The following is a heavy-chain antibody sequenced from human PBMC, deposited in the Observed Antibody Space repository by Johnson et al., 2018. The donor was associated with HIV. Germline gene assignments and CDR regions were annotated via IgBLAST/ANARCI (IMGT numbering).Heavy chain of an antibody. CDR3: ARSVGYCSGGSCSPDAFDI. CDR1: GFTSSSYA. V-gene: IGHV3-30-3*01. CDR2: ISYVGSNN. J-gene: IGHJ3*02. D-gene: IGHD2-15*01. Sequence: QVQPVASGGGVVQPGRSLRLSCAAPGFTSSSYAMHWVRQAPGKGLEWVAVISYVGSNNYYADFVMGRFTTSRDNSKNTLYLQMNSLRAEDTAVYYCARSVGYCSGGSCSPDAFDIWGQGTMVTVSS.